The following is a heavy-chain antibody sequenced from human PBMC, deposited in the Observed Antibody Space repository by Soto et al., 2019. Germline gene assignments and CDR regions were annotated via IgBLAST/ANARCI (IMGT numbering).Heavy chain of an antibody. CDR3: ARAGGLGAVAAAY. D-gene: IGHD6-19*01. CDR2: IYHSGST. Sequence: QLQLQESGSGLVKPSQTLSLTCAVSGGSISSGGYSWSWIRQPPGKGLEWIGYIYHSGSTYYNPSLKSRVTIGAARAQTRFALRLGSVTAADTPVYSCARAGGLGAVAAAYWGQGTLVTASS. J-gene: IGHJ4*02. V-gene: IGHV4-30-2*01. CDR1: GGSISSGGYS.